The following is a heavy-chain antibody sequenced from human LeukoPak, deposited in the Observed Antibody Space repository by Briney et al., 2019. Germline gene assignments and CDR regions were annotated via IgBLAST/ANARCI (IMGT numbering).Heavy chain of an antibody. D-gene: IGHD2-15*01. CDR1: GFTFSDYT. Sequence: GGSLRLSCAASGFTFSDYTMNWVRLAPGKGLEGVAFISSSSGYTYYADSVKGRFTVSRDNAKSSLYLQMNSLRAEDTAVYYCAKDGGWDHCNRGSCYHDSWGQGTLVTVSS. V-gene: IGHV3-21*01. CDR3: AKDGGWDHCNRGSCYHDS. J-gene: IGHJ4*02. CDR2: ISSSSGYT.